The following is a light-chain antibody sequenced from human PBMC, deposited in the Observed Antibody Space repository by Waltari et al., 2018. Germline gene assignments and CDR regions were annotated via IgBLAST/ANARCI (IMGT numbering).Light chain of an antibody. CDR2: AAS. V-gene: IGKV1-39*01. CDR1: QSISSY. CDR3: QQSYSTPPVT. Sequence: DIQMTPSPSSLSASVGDRVTITCRASQSISSYLNWSQQKPGKAPKLLIYAASSLQSGVPSRFSGSGSGTDFTLTISSLQAEDFATYYCQQSYSTPPVTFGQGTKVEIK. J-gene: IGKJ1*01.